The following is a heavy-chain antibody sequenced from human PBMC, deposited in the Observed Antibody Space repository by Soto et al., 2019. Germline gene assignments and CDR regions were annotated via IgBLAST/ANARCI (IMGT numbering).Heavy chain of an antibody. V-gene: IGHV3-23*01. CDR1: GFTFSSYA. CDR3: ARDDYKDGGNNWFDP. J-gene: IGHJ5*02. Sequence: EVQLLESGGGLVQPGGSLRLSCAASGFTFSSYAMTWVRQAPGTGLEWVSTIGGGGGSSIFYADSVKGRFTISRDNSKNIVSLQMSSMGADDKALYYCARDDYKDGGNNWFDPWGQGTLVTVSS. D-gene: IGHD3-16*01. CDR2: IGGGGGSSI.